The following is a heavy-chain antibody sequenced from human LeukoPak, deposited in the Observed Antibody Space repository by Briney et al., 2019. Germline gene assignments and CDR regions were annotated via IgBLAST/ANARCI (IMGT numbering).Heavy chain of an antibody. CDR1: GFTFGDYW. Sequence: PGGSLRLSCAASGFTFGDYWMHWVRQAPGKGLVWVSRIISDGSSASYADSVKGRFTMSRDSAKNTLHLQMNSLRVEDTAVYYCVRDSNYHPDCWGQGTLVTVSS. D-gene: IGHD4-11*01. J-gene: IGHJ4*02. CDR2: IISDGSSA. CDR3: VRDSNYHPDC. V-gene: IGHV3-74*01.